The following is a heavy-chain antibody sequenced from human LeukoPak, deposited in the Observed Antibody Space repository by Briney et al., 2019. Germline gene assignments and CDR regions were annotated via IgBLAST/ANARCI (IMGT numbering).Heavy chain of an antibody. CDR3: TTEAVRGVRRVIKTTYSYYGMDV. CDR2: IKSKTDGGTS. V-gene: IGHV3-15*01. CDR1: GFTFSNAW. D-gene: IGHD3-10*01. J-gene: IGHJ6*02. Sequence: PGGSLRLSCAASGFTFSNAWMSWVRQAPGKGLEWVGRIKSKTDGGTSDYAAPVEGKFTSSREDSNNSLYLQMNSLKNEDTVVYYCTTEAVRGVRRVIKTTYSYYGMDVWGQGTTVTVSS.